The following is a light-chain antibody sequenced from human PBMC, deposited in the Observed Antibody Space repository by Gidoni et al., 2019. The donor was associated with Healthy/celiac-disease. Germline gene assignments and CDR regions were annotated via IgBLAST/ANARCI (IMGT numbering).Light chain of an antibody. CDR2: AAS. CDR3: QQSYSTLFT. Sequence: DLQMTQSPSSLSASVGDRVTITCRASQSISSYLNWYQQKPGKAPKLLIYAASSLQSGVPSRFSGSGSGTDFTLTISSLQPEDFATYYCQQSYSTLFTFGPXTKVDIK. J-gene: IGKJ3*01. V-gene: IGKV1-39*01. CDR1: QSISSY.